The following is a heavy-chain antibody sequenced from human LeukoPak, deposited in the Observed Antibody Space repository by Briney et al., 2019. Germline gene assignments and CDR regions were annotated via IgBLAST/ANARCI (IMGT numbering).Heavy chain of an antibody. CDR2: IYYSGST. CDR3: ARWGYYDSSGYSSDAFDI. V-gene: IGHV4-59*01. J-gene: IGHJ3*02. CDR1: GGSISSYY. D-gene: IGHD3-22*01. Sequence: SETLSLTCTVSGGSISSYYWSWIRQPPGKGLEWIGYIYYSGSTNYNPSLKSRVTISVDTSKNQYSLKLSSVTAADTAVYYCARWGYYDSSGYSSDAFDIWGQGTMVTVSS.